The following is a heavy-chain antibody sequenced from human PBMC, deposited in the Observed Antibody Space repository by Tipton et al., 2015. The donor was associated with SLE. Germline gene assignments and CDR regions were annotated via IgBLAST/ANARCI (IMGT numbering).Heavy chain of an antibody. CDR2: ISSSSSYI. J-gene: IGHJ3*02. CDR1: GFTFSGYY. CDR3: ASKEQTTAKAFDI. V-gene: IGHV3-21*01. D-gene: IGHD4-17*01. Sequence: SLRLSCAASGFTFSGYYMNWVRQAPGKGLEWVSYISSSSSYINYADSVKGRFTISRDNAKNSLYLQMNSLRAEDTAVYYCASKEQTTAKAFDIWGQGTMVTVSS.